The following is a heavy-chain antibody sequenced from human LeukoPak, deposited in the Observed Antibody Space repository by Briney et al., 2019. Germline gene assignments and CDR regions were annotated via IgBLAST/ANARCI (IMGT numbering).Heavy chain of an antibody. CDR3: ASHYYYDSSGYYYDFDY. J-gene: IGHJ4*02. CDR2: IYYSGST. Sequence: SETLSLTCAVYGGSFSGYYWSWIRQPPGKGLEWIGYIYYSGSTYYNPSLKSRVTISVDTSKNQFSLKLSSVTAADTAVYYCASHYYYDSSGYYYDFDYWGQGTLVTVSS. D-gene: IGHD3-22*01. V-gene: IGHV4-34*09. CDR1: GGSFSGYY.